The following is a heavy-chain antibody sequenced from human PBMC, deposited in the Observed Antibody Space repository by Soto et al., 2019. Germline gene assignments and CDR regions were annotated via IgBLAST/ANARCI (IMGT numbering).Heavy chain of an antibody. D-gene: IGHD3-3*01. Sequence: EVQLVESGGGLVQPGGSLRLSCAASGFTISNFYMTWVRQAPGKGLEWVSVISSGGSTYYADSVKGRFTISRDNSKNTLYLEMNSLRAVDTAVYYCARDTFGGAYDFWHGGQGTLVTVSS. CDR2: ISSGGST. V-gene: IGHV3-66*01. CDR3: ARDTFGGAYDFWH. CDR1: GFTISNFY. J-gene: IGHJ4*02.